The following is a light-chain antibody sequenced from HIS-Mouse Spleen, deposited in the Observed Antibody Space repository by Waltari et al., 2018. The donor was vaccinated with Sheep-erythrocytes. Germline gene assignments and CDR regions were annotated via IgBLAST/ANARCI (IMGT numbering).Light chain of an antibody. J-gene: IGLJ3*02. Sequence: QSALTQPASVSGSPGQSITISCTGTSSDVGSYNLVSCYQQHPGKAPKLMIYEGSKRPSVVSNRFSGSKSGNTASLTSSGLQAEDEADYYCCSYAGSSTPWVFGGWTKLTVL. CDR2: EGS. CDR1: SSDVGSYNL. V-gene: IGLV2-23*01. CDR3: CSYAGSSTPWV.